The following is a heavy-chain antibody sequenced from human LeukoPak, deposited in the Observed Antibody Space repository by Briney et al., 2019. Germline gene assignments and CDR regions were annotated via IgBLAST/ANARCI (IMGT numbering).Heavy chain of an antibody. Sequence: GGSLRLSCAASGFTFSSYWMHWVRQAPGKGLVWVSRINSDGTSTSHADSVKGRFTISRDNAKNTLYLQMNSLRAEDTAVYYCVRERNNFWSGHHSIFDSWGQGTLVTVSS. V-gene: IGHV3-74*01. D-gene: IGHD3-3*01. J-gene: IGHJ4*02. CDR1: GFTFSSYW. CDR3: VRERNNFWSGHHSIFDS. CDR2: INSDGTST.